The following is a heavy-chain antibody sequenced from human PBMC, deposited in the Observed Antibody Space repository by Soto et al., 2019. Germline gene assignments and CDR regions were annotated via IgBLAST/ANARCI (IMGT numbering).Heavy chain of an antibody. Sequence: GGSLTLSCAASGCTFGSYAMTWVSQAPGKGLEWVSAISGSGSGTSYADSVKGRFIISRDNSKNTLYLQMNSLRSDDTAAYYCAKDKELSGYTSYSMDVWGQGTTVTVSS. CDR3: AKDKELSGYTSYSMDV. CDR2: ISGSGSGT. J-gene: IGHJ6*02. D-gene: IGHD3-3*01. V-gene: IGHV3-23*01. CDR1: GCTFGSYA.